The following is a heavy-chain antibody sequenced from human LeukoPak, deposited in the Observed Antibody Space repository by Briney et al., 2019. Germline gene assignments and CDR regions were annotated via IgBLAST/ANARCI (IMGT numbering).Heavy chain of an antibody. CDR3: VRTARLADS. Sequence: GGSLRLSCVASEFTFSEHYMNWIRQAPGRGLEWLSYISGGAHDINYADSVKGRFTISGDNAKNSLSLHMDGLRADDTAVYFCVRTARLADSWGQGTLVTVSS. CDR1: EFTFSEHY. CDR2: ISGGAHDI. J-gene: IGHJ5*01. V-gene: IGHV3-11*01.